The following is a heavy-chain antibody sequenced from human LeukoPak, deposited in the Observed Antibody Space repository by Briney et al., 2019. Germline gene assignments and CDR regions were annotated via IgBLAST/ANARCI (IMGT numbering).Heavy chain of an antibody. V-gene: IGHV3-21*01. D-gene: IGHD2-2*02. Sequence: GGSLRLSCAASGFTFSSYSMNWVRQAPGKGLEWVSSISSGSNYIYYADSLKGRFTIPRDNAKNSLYLQMNSLRAEDTAVYYCARDPYTSYFDYWGQGTLVTVSS. CDR3: ARDPYTSYFDY. CDR2: ISSGSNYI. CDR1: GFTFSSYS. J-gene: IGHJ4*03.